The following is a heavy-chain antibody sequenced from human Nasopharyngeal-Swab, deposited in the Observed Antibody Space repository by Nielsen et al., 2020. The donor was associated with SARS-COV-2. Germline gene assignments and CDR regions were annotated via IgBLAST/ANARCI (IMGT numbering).Heavy chain of an antibody. CDR3: ARVSSSGWDRGYFDY. J-gene: IGHJ4*02. CDR1: GFTFSSYS. D-gene: IGHD6-19*01. Sequence: GASLQISCAASGFTFSSYSMNWVRQAPGKGLEWASSISSSSSYIYYADSVKGRFTISRDNAKNSLYLQMNSLRAEDTAVYYCARVSSSGWDRGYFDYWGQGTLVTVSS. CDR2: ISSSSSYI. V-gene: IGHV3-21*01.